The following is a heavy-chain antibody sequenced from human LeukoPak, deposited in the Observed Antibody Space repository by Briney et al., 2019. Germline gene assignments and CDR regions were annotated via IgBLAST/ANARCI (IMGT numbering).Heavy chain of an antibody. V-gene: IGHV1-69*04. Sequence: ASVKVSCKTSGGTFSSYAISWVRQAPGQGLEWMGRIIPILGIANYAQKFQGRVTITADKSTSTAYMELSSLRSEDTAVYYCARDRYYYDSSGYYVDDYWGQGTLVTVSS. CDR2: IIPILGIA. D-gene: IGHD3-22*01. J-gene: IGHJ4*02. CDR3: ARDRYYYDSSGYYVDDY. CDR1: GGTFSSYA.